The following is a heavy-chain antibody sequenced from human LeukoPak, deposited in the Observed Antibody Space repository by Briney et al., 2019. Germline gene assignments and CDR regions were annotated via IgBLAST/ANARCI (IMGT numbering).Heavy chain of an antibody. V-gene: IGHV3-43*02. D-gene: IGHD6-19*01. Sequence: PGGSLRLSCAASGFTFDYYAMHWVGQAPGKGPEWVSLISGDGGSTYYADSVKGRFTISRDNSKHSLYLQMNSLRTDDTALYYCAHDSSGPLEYWGQGTLVTVSS. CDR1: GFTFDYYA. CDR3: AHDSSGPLEY. J-gene: IGHJ4*02. CDR2: ISGDGGST.